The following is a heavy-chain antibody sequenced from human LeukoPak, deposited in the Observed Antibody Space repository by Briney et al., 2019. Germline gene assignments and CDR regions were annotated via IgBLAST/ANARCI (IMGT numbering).Heavy chain of an antibody. CDR3: ARRRRTPTYYDILTGHAGWFDP. Sequence: GGSLRLSCAASGFTFSSYWMSWVRQAPGKGLEWVANIKQDGSEKYYVDSVKGRFTISRDNAKNSLYLQMNSLRAEDTAVYYCARRRRTPTYYDILTGHAGWFDPWGQGTLVTVSS. D-gene: IGHD3-9*01. CDR1: GFTFSSYW. CDR2: IKQDGSEK. J-gene: IGHJ5*02. V-gene: IGHV3-7*01.